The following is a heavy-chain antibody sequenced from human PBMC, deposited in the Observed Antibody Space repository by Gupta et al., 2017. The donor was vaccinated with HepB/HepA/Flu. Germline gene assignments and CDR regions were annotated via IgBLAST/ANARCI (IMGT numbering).Heavy chain of an antibody. CDR1: GGSFSGYY. CDR3: ARDLFSYGTGSDAFDI. CDR2: INHSGST. D-gene: IGHD1-1*01. Sequence: QVQLQQWGAGLLKPSETLSLTCAVYGGSFSGYYWSWIRQPPGKGLEWIGEINHSGSTNYNPSLKSRVTISVDTSKNQFSLKLSSVTAADTAVYYCARDLFSYGTGSDAFDIWGQGTMVTVSS. V-gene: IGHV4-34*01. J-gene: IGHJ3*02.